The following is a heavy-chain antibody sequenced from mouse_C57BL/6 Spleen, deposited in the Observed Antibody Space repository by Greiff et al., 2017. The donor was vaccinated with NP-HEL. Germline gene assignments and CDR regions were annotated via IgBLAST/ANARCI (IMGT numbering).Heavy chain of an antibody. J-gene: IGHJ2*01. CDR3: AREGGYDGYYFDY. D-gene: IGHD2-3*01. V-gene: IGHV5-16*01. Sequence: EVQLVESEGGLVQPGSSMKLSCTASGFTFSDYYMAWVRQVPEKGLEWVANINYDGSSTYYLDSLKSRFIISRDNAKNILYLQMSSLKSEDTATYYCAREGGYDGYYFDYWGQGTTLTVSS. CDR2: INYDGSST. CDR1: GFTFSDYY.